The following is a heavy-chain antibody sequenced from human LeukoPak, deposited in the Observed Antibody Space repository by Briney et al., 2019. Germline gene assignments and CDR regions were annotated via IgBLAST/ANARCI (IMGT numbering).Heavy chain of an antibody. CDR2: INPNSGGT. V-gene: IGHV1-2*02. CDR3: ARGKVGATQPGSY. J-gene: IGHJ4*02. Sequence: ASVTVSCKASGYTFTGYYMHWVRQAHGQGLEWMGWINPNSGGTNYAQKFQGRVTMTRDTSISTAYMELSRLRSDDTAVYYCARGKVGATQPGSYWGQGTLVTVSS. D-gene: IGHD1-26*01. CDR1: GYTFTGYY.